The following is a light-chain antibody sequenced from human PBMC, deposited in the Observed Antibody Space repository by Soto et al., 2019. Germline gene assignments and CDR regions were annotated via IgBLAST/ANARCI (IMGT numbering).Light chain of an antibody. CDR1: QSVSSD. Sequence: EIVMTQSPATLSVSPGERVTLSCRASQSVSSDLAWYQYKPGQAPRLLIYGASTRATGTPARFSGSGSGTEFSLSIISMQSEDFAVYSCLQYNDWPPKQYTFGQGTKLEIK. J-gene: IGKJ2*01. V-gene: IGKV3-15*01. CDR2: GAS. CDR3: LQYNDWPPKQYT.